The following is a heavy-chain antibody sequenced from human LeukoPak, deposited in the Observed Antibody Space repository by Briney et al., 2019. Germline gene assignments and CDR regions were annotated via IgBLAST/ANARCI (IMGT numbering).Heavy chain of an antibody. CDR1: GFTFSSCW. Sequence: PGGSLRLSCAASGFTFSSCWMSWVRQAPGKGLEWVANIKQDGSEKYYVDSVKGRFTISRDNAKNSLYLQMNSLRAEDTAVYYCARELSIAVDAFDIWGQGTMVTVSS. CDR3: ARELSIAVDAFDI. V-gene: IGHV3-7*03. CDR2: IKQDGSEK. J-gene: IGHJ3*02. D-gene: IGHD6-19*01.